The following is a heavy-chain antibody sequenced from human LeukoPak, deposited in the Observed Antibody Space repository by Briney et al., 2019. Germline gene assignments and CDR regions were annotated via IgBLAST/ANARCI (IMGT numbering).Heavy chain of an antibody. V-gene: IGHV4-34*01. CDR3: ASPQSSTYYYGSGSYYTRAFDI. J-gene: IGHJ3*02. CDR2: INHSGGT. Sequence: SETLSLTCAVYGGSFSGYYWSWIRQPPGKGLEWIGEINHSGGTNYNPSLKSRVTISVDTSKNQFSLKLSSVTAADTAVYYCASPQSSTYYYGSGSYYTRAFDIWGQGTMVTVSS. D-gene: IGHD3-10*01. CDR1: GGSFSGYY.